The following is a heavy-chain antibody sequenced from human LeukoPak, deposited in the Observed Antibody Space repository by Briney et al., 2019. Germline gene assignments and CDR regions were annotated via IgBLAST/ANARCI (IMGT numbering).Heavy chain of an antibody. CDR2: MNPNSGNT. V-gene: IGHV1-8*01. D-gene: IGHD2-2*01. CDR3: ARGSPAPGYCSSTSCYVAPYGMDV. J-gene: IGHJ6*02. Sequence: ASVKVSCKASGYTFTSYDINWVRQATGQGLEWMGWMNPNSGNTGYAQKFQGRVTMTRNTSISTAYMELSSLRSEDTAVYYCARGSPAPGYCSSTSCYVAPYGMDVWGQGTTVTVSS. CDR1: GYTFTSYD.